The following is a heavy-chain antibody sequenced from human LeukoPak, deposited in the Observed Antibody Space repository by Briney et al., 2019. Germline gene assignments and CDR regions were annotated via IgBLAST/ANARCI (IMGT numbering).Heavy chain of an antibody. CDR2: ISNDGNNK. CDR3: ARAPRSARYCTSVDCRREVLDL. J-gene: IGHJ3*01. V-gene: IGHV3-30-3*01. Sequence: GGSLRLSCAASRFTFSGYAMHWVRQAPGKGLEWVAVISNDGNNKNYADSVKGRFTISRDNSKNTLYLQMDSPRDEDTVVFYCARAPRSARYCTSVDCRREVLDLWGQGTMVIVSA. D-gene: IGHD2-8*02. CDR1: RFTFSGYA.